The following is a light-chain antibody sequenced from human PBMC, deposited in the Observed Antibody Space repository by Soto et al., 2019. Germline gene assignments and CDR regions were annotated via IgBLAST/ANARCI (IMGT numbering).Light chain of an antibody. CDR2: GTS. J-gene: IGKJ1*01. Sequence: EIVLTQSPGTLSLSPGEGATLSCRASQSVSSSYLAWYQQKPGQAPRLLIYGTSSRATGIPDRFSGSGSGTDFTLTITRLEPEDFAVYYCHQYGISPPRKFGQGTKVDIK. CDR1: QSVSSSY. CDR3: HQYGISPPRK. V-gene: IGKV3-20*01.